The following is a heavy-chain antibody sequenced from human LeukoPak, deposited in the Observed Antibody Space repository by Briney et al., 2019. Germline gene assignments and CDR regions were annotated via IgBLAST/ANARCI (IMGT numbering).Heavy chain of an antibody. CDR2: IYENGGTT. V-gene: IGHV3-23*01. J-gene: IGHJ4*02. CDR3: AKDFRIGYSAHFDY. D-gene: IGHD2-21*01. Sequence: GGSLRLSCVGSGFTFRSHAMSWVRQAPEKGLEFVSGIYENGGTTYYADSVKGRFSIPRDNSKNTLYLQMDSLRGEDTAVYYCAKDFRIGYSAHFDYWGQGALVTVSS. CDR1: GFTFRSHA.